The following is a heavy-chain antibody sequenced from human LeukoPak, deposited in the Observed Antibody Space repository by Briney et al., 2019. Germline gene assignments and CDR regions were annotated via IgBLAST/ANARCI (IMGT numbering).Heavy chain of an antibody. CDR1: GGSFSGYY. CDR2: INHSGST. V-gene: IGHV4-34*01. J-gene: IGHJ4*02. D-gene: IGHD3-16*01. CDR3: ARGGGERGYYFDY. Sequence: SETLSLTCAVYGGSFSGYYWSWIRQPPGKGLEWIGEINHSGSTDYNPALKSRVTISVDTSKSQFSLKLSSVTAADTAVYYCARGGGERGYYFDYWGQGTLVTVSS.